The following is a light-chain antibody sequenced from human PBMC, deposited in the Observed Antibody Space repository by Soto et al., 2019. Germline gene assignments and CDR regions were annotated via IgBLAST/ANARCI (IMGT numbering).Light chain of an antibody. CDR2: RAS. CDR3: QQYFTAHLT. J-gene: IGKJ4*01. CDR1: QNILSSSKNKSH. V-gene: IGKV4-1*01. Sequence: DIVMTQSPDSLAMSLGERATINCKSSQNILSSSKNKSHLAWYQQKPGQPPKLLIYRASTRDSGVPDRFSGSGSGTDFTLTISSLQAADVATYYCQQYFTAHLTFGGGTKVEI.